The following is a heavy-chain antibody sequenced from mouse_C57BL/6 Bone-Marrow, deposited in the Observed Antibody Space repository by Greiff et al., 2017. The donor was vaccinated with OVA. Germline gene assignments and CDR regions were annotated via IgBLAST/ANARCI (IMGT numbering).Heavy chain of an antibody. Sequence: VTLQASGAELARPGASVKMSCKASGYTFTSYTMHWVKQRPGQGLEWIGYINPSSGYTTYNQKFKDKATLTADKSSSTAYMQLSSLTSEDTAVYYCARVRGGFAYWGQGTLVTVSA. CDR2: INPSSGYT. CDR1: GYTFTSYT. V-gene: IGHV1-4*01. D-gene: IGHD1-1*01. CDR3: ARVRGGFAY. J-gene: IGHJ3*01.